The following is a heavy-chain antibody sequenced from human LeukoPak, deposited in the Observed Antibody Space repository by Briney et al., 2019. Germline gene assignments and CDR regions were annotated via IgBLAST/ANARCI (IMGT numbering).Heavy chain of an antibody. CDR2: VSSGGDIT. D-gene: IGHD2-2*01. CDR1: GFTFSDYY. CDR3: AKMVSSSTSRPSGRYFDY. V-gene: IGHV3-11*03. Sequence: GGSLRLSCAASGFTFSDYYISWIRQAPGKGLEWLSIVSSGGDITTYADSVKGRFTISRDNAKNSLYLQMNSLRAEDTALYYCAKMVSSSTSRPSGRYFDYWGQGTLVTVSS. J-gene: IGHJ4*02.